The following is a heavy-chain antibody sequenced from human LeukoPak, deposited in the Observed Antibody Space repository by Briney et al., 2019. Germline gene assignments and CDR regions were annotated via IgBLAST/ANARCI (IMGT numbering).Heavy chain of an antibody. Sequence: GGSLRLSCAASGFTFSDYSMNWVRQAPGKGLEWVSSISGRSSYIHYADSVKGRFTISRDNSKNTFYLQMNSLRAEDTAVYYCAKDRLDYGSGSAVSYGAFYYYYYGMDVWGQGTTVTVSS. CDR2: ISGRSSYI. CDR1: GFTFSDYS. D-gene: IGHD3-10*01. J-gene: IGHJ6*02. V-gene: IGHV3-21*04. CDR3: AKDRLDYGSGSAVSYGAFYYYYYGMDV.